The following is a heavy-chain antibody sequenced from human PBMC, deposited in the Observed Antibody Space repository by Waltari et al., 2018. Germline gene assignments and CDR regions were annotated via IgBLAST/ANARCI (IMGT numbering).Heavy chain of an antibody. D-gene: IGHD1-26*01. Sequence: EVQLVESGGGLVQPGRSLRRSCAASGFSFDDYALTWVRQAPGKGLEWVSGINWDSSDTAYADSVKGRFTISRDNAKNSLYLQMNSLRTEDTAFYYCAKDLYSGSDNRIFDFWGQGTLVTVSS. CDR1: GFSFDDYA. CDR2: INWDSSDT. V-gene: IGHV3-9*01. CDR3: AKDLYSGSDNRIFDF. J-gene: IGHJ4*02.